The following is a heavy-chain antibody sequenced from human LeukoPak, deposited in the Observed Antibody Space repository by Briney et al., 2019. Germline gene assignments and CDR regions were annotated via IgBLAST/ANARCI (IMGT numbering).Heavy chain of an antibody. D-gene: IGHD2-8*02. CDR2: ISYDGSNK. CDR3: ATYTQYFGAPGGADY. CDR1: GFTFSSYG. Sequence: GGSLRLSCAASGFTFSSYGMHWVRQAPGKGLEWVAVISYDGSNKYYADSVKGRFTISRDSAKNSVYLQMTSLGAEDTAVYYCATYTQYFGAPGGADYWGLGTLVTVSS. J-gene: IGHJ4*02. V-gene: IGHV3-30*03.